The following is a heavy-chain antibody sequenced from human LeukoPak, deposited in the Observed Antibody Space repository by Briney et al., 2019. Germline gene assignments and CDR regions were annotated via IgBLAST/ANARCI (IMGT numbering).Heavy chain of an antibody. CDR2: IYYSGST. Sequence: SETLSLTCTVSGGSISSSSYYWGWIRQPPGKGLEWIGSIYYSGSTYYNPSLKSRVTISVDTSKNQFSLKLSSVTAADTAVYYCARLFPDYSSSSPGALLPYFYYYYGMDVWGQGTTVTVSS. D-gene: IGHD6-6*01. CDR3: ARLFPDYSSSSPGALLPYFYYYYGMDV. CDR1: GGSISSSSYY. J-gene: IGHJ6*02. V-gene: IGHV4-39*01.